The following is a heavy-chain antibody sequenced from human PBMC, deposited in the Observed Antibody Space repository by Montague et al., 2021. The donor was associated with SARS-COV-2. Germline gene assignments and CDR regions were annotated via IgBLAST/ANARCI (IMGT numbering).Heavy chain of an antibody. D-gene: IGHD3/OR15-3a*01. J-gene: IGHJ4*02. CDR3: ARGGLGNRGFDY. Sequence: SETLSLTCVVSDVSLSSSTWWSWVRQSPGKGLEWVGETYLSGFTXXNPSVKSRVTISLDDSRSQFSLRLTSVTAADTAVYFCARGGLGNRGFDYWGQGALVTVSS. CDR1: DVSLSSSTW. CDR2: TYLSGFT. V-gene: IGHV4-4*02.